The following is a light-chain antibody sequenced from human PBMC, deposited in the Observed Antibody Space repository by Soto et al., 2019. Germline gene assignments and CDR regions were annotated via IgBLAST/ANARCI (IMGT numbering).Light chain of an antibody. CDR3: QQYNSEWT. CDR1: QSISSW. CDR2: KAS. Sequence: DIQMTQSHSTLSASVGDRVTITCRASQSISSWLAWYQQKPGKAPKLLIYKASSLESGVPSRFSGSGSGTEFTLTISSLQPDDFATYYCQQYNSEWTFGQGTKVEIK. V-gene: IGKV1-5*03. J-gene: IGKJ1*01.